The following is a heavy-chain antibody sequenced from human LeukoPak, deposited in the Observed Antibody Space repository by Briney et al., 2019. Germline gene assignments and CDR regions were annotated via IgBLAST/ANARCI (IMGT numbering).Heavy chain of an antibody. CDR2: ISGSGGST. J-gene: IGHJ6*03. V-gene: IGHV3-23*01. CDR3: AKGATQLWFGESSYYMDV. Sequence: GGSLRLSCAASGFTFSSYGMSWVRQAPGKGLEWVSAISGSGGSTYYADSVKGRFTISRDNSKNTLYLQMNSLRAEDTAVYYCAKGATQLWFGESSYYMDVWGKGTTVTISS. CDR1: GFTFSSYG. D-gene: IGHD3-10*01.